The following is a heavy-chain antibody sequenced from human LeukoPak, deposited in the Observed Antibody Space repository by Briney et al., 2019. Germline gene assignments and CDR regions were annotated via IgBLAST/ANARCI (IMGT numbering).Heavy chain of an antibody. J-gene: IGHJ4*02. Sequence: GGSLRLSCAASGLTFSSHWMHWVRQAPGKGLVWVSYISSDGSVTKYAASVKGRFTISRDNAVNTLYLQMNSLRVEDTAVYYCVRGSLRLPRSTPDYWGQGTLVTVSS. CDR2: ISSDGSVT. CDR3: VRGSLRLPRSTPDY. D-gene: IGHD2-21*02. V-gene: IGHV3-74*03. CDR1: GLTFSSHW.